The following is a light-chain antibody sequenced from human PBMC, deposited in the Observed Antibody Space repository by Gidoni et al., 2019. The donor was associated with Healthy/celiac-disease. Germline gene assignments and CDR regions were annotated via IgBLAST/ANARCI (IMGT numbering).Light chain of an antibody. J-gene: IGLJ2*01. CDR1: SRDVGGYNY. V-gene: IGLV2-14*01. CDR3: SSYTSSSTVV. Sequence: QSALTQPAPVSGSPGQSITIYCTGTSRDVGGYNYVSWYQQPPGNAPKLMIYEVSNRPSGVSNRFSGSKSGNTASLTISGLQAEAEADYYCSSYTSSSTVVFGGGTKLXV. CDR2: EVS.